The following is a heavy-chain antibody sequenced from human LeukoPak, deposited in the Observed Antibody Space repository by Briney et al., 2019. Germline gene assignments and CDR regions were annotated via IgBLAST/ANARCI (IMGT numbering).Heavy chain of an antibody. D-gene: IGHD6-13*01. CDR1: GYTFTSYG. Sequence: GASVKVSCKASGYTFTSYGISWVRQAPGQGLEWMGRIIPILGIANYAQKFQGRVTITADKSTSTAYMELSSLRSEDTAVYYCARSLPDPSAAADFDYWGQGTLVTVSS. CDR3: ARSLPDPSAAADFDY. V-gene: IGHV1-69*04. CDR2: IIPILGIA. J-gene: IGHJ4*02.